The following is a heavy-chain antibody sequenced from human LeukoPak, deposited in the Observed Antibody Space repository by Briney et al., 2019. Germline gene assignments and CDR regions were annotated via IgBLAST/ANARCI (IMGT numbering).Heavy chain of an antibody. Sequence: PGGSLRLSCAASGFTFSSYWMHWVRQAPGKGLVWVSRINSDGSSTSYADSVKGRFTVSRDNAKNTLYLQMNSLRAEDTAVYYCARAPSLPLGSYGWVWFDPWGQGTLVTVSS. CDR1: GFTFSSYW. D-gene: IGHD5-18*01. J-gene: IGHJ5*02. V-gene: IGHV3-74*01. CDR2: INSDGSST. CDR3: ARAPSLPLGSYGWVWFDP.